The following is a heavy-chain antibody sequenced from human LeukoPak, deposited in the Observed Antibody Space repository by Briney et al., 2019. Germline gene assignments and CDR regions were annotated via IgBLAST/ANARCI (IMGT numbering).Heavy chain of an antibody. D-gene: IGHD3-10*01. V-gene: IGHV3-53*01. CDR3: ASGSGSYRTPYYYMDV. J-gene: IGHJ6*03. CDR1: GFIVSSNY. CDR2: IYSGGST. Sequence: GGSLRLSCAASGFIVSSNYMSWVCQARGKGLEWVSVIYSGGSTYYADSVKGRFTISRDNSKNTLYLQMNSLRAEDTAVYYCASGSGSYRTPYYYMDVWGTGTTVTVSS.